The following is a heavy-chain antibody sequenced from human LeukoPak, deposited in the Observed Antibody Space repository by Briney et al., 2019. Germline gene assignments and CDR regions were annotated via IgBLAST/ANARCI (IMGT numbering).Heavy chain of an antibody. D-gene: IGHD3-10*01. V-gene: IGHV3-7*01. CDR2: IKQDGSEK. Sequence: PGGSLRLSCAASGFTFSSYWMNWVRQAPGKGLEWVANIKQDGSEKYYVDSVKGRFTISRDNAKNSLYLQMNSLRAEDTAVYYCAREIAYYGSGRKDIWGQGTMVTVSS. J-gene: IGHJ3*02. CDR1: GFTFSSYW. CDR3: AREIAYYGSGRKDI.